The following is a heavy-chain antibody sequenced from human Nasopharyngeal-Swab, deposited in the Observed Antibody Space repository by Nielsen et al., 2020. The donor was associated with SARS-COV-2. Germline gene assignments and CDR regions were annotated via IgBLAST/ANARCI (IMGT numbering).Heavy chain of an antibody. CDR2: ISVDGRST. CDR1: GFTFSSEA. D-gene: IGHD4/OR15-4a*01. J-gene: IGHJ4*02. CDR3: AKDWRYGGGY. Sequence: GGSLRLSCTASGFTFSSEAMSWVRQAPGKGLEWVSHISVDGRSTYHADSVRGRFTISRDNSKNTLYLQMNSLRAEDTAVYFCAKDWRYGGGYWGQGTLVTVSS. V-gene: IGHV3-23*01.